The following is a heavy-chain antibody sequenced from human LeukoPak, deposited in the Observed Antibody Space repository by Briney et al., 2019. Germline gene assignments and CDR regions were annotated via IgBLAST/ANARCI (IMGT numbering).Heavy chain of an antibody. CDR1: GYTFTGYY. CDR3: ARQGSPGIQAYGDYVRYWYFDL. D-gene: IGHD4-17*01. J-gene: IGHJ2*01. V-gene: IGHV1-2*02. CDR2: INPNSGGT. Sequence: ASVKLSCKASGYTFTGYYMHWVRQAPGQGLEWMGWINPNSGGTNYAQKFQGRVTMTRDTSISTAYMELNRLRSDDTAVYYCARQGSPGIQAYGDYVRYWYFDLWGRGTLVTVSS.